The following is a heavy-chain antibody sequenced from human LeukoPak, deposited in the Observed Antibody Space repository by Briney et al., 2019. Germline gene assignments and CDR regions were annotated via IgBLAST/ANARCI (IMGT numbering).Heavy chain of an antibody. CDR1: GYTFTDYY. D-gene: IGHD6-13*01. J-gene: IGHJ4*02. V-gene: IGHV1-2*02. CDR2: INPNSGGT. Sequence: ASVKVSCKASGYTFTDYYIHWVRQAPGQGLEWMGWINPNSGGTNSAQKFQGRVTMIRDTSISTAYMVLSRLTSDDTAVYYCARGLRGSSWALLDYWGQGTLVTVSS. CDR3: ARGLRGSSWALLDY.